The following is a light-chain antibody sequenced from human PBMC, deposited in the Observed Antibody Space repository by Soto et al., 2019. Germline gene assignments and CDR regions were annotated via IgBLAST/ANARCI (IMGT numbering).Light chain of an antibody. CDR1: ALPKQY. V-gene: IGLV3-25*03. J-gene: IGLJ2*01. Sequence: SYELTQPPSVSVSPGQTARITCSGDALPKQYAYWYQQKPGQAPVLVIYKDSERPSGIPERFSGSSSGTTVTLTISGVQAEDEADYYGQSADSSGTPYVVFGGGTKVTVL. CDR2: KDS. CDR3: QSADSSGTPYVV.